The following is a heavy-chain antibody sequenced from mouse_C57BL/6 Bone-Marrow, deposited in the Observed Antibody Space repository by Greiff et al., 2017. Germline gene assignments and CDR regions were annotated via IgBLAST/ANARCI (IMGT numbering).Heavy chain of an antibody. J-gene: IGHJ4*01. CDR3: ARRFQLKYYAMDY. Sequence: QVQLQQSGPELVKPGASVKISCKASGYAFSSSWMNWVKQRPGKGLEWIGRIYPGDGDTNYNGKFKGKATVTAYKSSRTASMQLTSLTSEDSAVYFCARRFQLKYYAMDYWGQGTSVTVSS. CDR2: IYPGDGDT. V-gene: IGHV1-82*01. D-gene: IGHD4-1*02. CDR1: GYAFSSSW.